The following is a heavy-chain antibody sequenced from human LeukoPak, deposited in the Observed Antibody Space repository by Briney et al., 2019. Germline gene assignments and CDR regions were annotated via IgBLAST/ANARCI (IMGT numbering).Heavy chain of an antibody. CDR2: ISSSSSYI. V-gene: IGHV3-21*01. CDR1: GFTFSSYS. J-gene: IGHJ6*02. Sequence: GGSLRLSCAASGFTFSSYSMNWVRQAPGKGLEWVSSISSSSSYIHYADSVKGRFTISRDNAKNSLYLQMNSLRAEDSAVYYCARGREYYYYGMDVWGQGTTVTVSS. CDR3: ARGREYYYYGMDV.